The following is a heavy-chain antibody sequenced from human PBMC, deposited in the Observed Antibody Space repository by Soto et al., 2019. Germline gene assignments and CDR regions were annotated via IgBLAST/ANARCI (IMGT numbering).Heavy chain of an antibody. CDR2: IYYSGST. CDR3: ARHERGSYGVPHYFDY. V-gene: IGHV4-39*01. J-gene: IGHJ4*02. D-gene: IGHD5-18*01. CDR1: GGSISSSSYY. Sequence: SETLSFTCTVSGGSISSSSYYWGWIRQPPGKGLEWIGSIYYSGSTYYNPSLKSQVTISVDTSKNQFSLKLSSVTAADTAVYYCARHERGSYGVPHYFDYWGLGTLVTVSS.